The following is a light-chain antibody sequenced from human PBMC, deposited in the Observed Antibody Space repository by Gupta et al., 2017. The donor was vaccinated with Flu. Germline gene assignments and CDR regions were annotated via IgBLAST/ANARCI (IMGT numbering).Light chain of an antibody. CDR3: QVSARSSDHGG. V-gene: IGLV3-21*02. Sequence: YVLTQAPSVSVAPGQTARSTCGGNNIGGKSVHWYQQKPGPAPVLLVFVDTDRPSGIPERFSCSKAWTTATITTSSVEEGEEADYCGQVSARSSDHGGFGGGTKLTVL. J-gene: IGLJ2*01. CDR1: NIGGKS. CDR2: VDT.